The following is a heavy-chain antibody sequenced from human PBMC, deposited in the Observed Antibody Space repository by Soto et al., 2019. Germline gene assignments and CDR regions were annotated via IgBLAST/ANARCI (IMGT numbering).Heavy chain of an antibody. Sequence: SGPTLVNPTQTLTLTCTFSGFSLSTGGMGVGWIRQPPGKALEWLALIYWDGDRRYRPSLMSRLTIAKDTSKNQVVLTMTNMDPVDTATYYCAHTRLRLGELSSATDDWGQGTLVTVSS. CDR1: GFSLSTGGMG. CDR2: IYWDGDR. D-gene: IGHD3-16*02. V-gene: IGHV2-5*02. J-gene: IGHJ4*02. CDR3: AHTRLRLGELSSATDD.